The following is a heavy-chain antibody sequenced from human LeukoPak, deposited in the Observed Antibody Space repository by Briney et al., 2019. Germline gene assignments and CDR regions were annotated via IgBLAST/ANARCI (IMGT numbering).Heavy chain of an antibody. CDR3: ATLPSVIPYYYYFYYMVV. D-gene: IGHD3-16*01. V-gene: IGHV3-7*01. CDR1: GFTFSSYW. Sequence: QPGGSLRLSCAASGFTFSSYWMSWVRQAPGKGLEWVANIKQDGSEKYYVDSVKGRFTISRDNAKNSLYLQMNSLRAEDTAVYYCATLPSVIPYYYYFYYMVVRGKGTTVTVSS. J-gene: IGHJ6*03. CDR2: IKQDGSEK.